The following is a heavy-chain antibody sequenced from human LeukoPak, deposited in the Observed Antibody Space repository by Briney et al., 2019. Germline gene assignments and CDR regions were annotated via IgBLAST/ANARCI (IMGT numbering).Heavy chain of an antibody. CDR3: AKERSSGLHDAFDI. J-gene: IGHJ3*02. CDR1: GFTFSSYG. D-gene: IGHD6-6*01. V-gene: IGHV3-23*01. CDR2: VYGGGDKT. Sequence: PGGSLRLSCAASGFTFSSYGMNWVRQAPGKGLEWVSVVYGGGDKTYYADSVKGRFAISRDNSKNTLYLQMNSLRVDDTAVYYCAKERSSGLHDAFDIWGQGTMVTV.